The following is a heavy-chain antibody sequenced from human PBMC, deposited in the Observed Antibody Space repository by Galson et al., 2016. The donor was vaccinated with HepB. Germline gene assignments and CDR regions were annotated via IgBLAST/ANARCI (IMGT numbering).Heavy chain of an antibody. Sequence: LPCTVSGGSISPYYWSWIRQPAGKGLDWIGRIYTSGSTNYNPSLKSRVTMSVDTSKNQFSLKLSSVTAADTAVYYCARDMTTVDWYFDLWGRGTLVTVSS. CDR3: ARDMTTVDWYFDL. J-gene: IGHJ2*01. D-gene: IGHD4-23*01. CDR2: IYTSGST. CDR1: GGSISPYY. V-gene: IGHV4-4*07.